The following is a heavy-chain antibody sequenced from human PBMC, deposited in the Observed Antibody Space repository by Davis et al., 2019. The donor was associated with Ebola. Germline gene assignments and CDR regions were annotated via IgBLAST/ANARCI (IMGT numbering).Heavy chain of an antibody. CDR1: GGSISTTSYY. D-gene: IGHD1-26*01. CDR3: ARGSPAGTGYYYYGMDV. V-gene: IGHV4-39*07. J-gene: IGHJ6*02. Sequence: MPSATLSLTCTVSGGSISTTSYYWSWIRQPPGKGLEWIGEINHGGSTKYNPSLKSRVTISVDTSKNQFSLKLSSVTAADTAVYYCARGSPAGTGYYYYGMDVWGQGTTVTVSS. CDR2: INHGGST.